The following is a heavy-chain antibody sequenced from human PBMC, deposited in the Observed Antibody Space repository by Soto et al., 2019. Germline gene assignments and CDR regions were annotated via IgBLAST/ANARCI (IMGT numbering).Heavy chain of an antibody. J-gene: IGHJ5*02. CDR3: ARDFWSGYHRTGDYNWFDP. CDR2: ISSSSSTI. V-gene: IGHV3-48*02. D-gene: IGHD3-3*01. Sequence: PGGSLRLSCAASGFTFSSYSMNWVRQAPGEGLEWVSYISSSSSTIYYADSVKGRFTISRDNAKNSLYLQMNSLRDEDTAVYYCARDFWSGYHRTGDYNWFDPWGQGTLVTVSS. CDR1: GFTFSSYS.